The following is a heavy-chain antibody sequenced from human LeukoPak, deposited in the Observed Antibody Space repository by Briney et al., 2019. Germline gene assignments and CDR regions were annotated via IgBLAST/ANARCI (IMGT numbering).Heavy chain of an antibody. V-gene: IGHV3-23*01. D-gene: IGHD3-16*02. Sequence: GGSLRLSCAASGFTCNSFAMNSVRQAPGKGLEWVSSISGSDGTSHYADFVKGRFTISRDNSKNTLYLQMNSLRAEDTAAYYCAKSLGVGGYTRYKGFDQWGQGTLVVVSS. J-gene: IGHJ4*02. CDR1: GFTCNSFA. CDR2: ISGSDGTS. CDR3: AKSLGVGGYTRYKGFDQ.